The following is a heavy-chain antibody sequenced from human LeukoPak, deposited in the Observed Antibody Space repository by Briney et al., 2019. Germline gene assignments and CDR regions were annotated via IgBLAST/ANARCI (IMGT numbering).Heavy chain of an antibody. CDR3: TRSHASYSSSWSISYYLDY. D-gene: IGHD6-13*01. J-gene: IGHJ4*02. CDR2: INTDGSST. CDR1: GFTFSTYY. V-gene: IGHV3-74*01. Sequence: GGSLRLSCAASGFTFSTYYMHWDRQAPGKGLVWISRINTDGSSTLYADSVKGRFTISRDNAKNTLYLQMNSLRAEDTAVYYCTRSHASYSSSWSISYYLDYWGQGTLVPVSS.